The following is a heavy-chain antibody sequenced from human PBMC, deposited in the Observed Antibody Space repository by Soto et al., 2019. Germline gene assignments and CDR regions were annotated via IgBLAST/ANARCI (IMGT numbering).Heavy chain of an antibody. CDR3: ARDGRKHLWVEGLTAMEV. V-gene: IGHV1-18*01. Sequence: HVQLVQSGPEVKKPGASVKVSCKPSAYTFSSYGISWVRQAPGQGLEWMGWISGDNGQTRYVQKLLGRVTITTDKSSSTAYMELRSLRSDDTGIYYCARDGRKHLWVEGLTAMEVWGQGTTVTV. D-gene: IGHD5-18*01. J-gene: IGHJ6*02. CDR2: ISGDNGQT. CDR1: AYTFSSYG.